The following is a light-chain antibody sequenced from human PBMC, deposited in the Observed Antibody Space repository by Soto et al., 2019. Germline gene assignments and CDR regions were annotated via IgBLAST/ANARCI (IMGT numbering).Light chain of an antibody. CDR2: DNN. V-gene: IGLV1-40*01. CDR3: QSYDSSLSGSRV. CDR1: SSNIGAGYG. Sequence: QLVLTQPPSVSGAPGQRVTISCTGSSSNIGAGYGVHWYQQVPGTAPKLLIYDNNNRPSGVPDRFSGSKSGTSASLAITGLQAEDEADYYCQSYDSSLSGSRVFGGGTKVTVL. J-gene: IGLJ3*02.